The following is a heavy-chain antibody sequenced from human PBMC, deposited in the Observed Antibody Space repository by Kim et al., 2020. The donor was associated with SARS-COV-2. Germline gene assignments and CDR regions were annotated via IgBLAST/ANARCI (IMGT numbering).Heavy chain of an antibody. D-gene: IGHD3-9*01. CDR3: ARLTIGDY. V-gene: IGHV3-11*04. J-gene: IGHJ4*02. CDR2: GSTI. Sequence: GSTIYYADSVKGRFTVSRDNAKNSLYLQMNSLRAEDTAVYYCARLTIGDYWGQGTLVTVSS.